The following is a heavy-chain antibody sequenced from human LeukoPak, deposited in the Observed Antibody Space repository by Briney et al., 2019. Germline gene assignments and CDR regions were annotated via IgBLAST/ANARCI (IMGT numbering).Heavy chain of an antibody. Sequence: GASVKVSCKASGYTFTGYYMHWVRQAPGQGLEWMGWINPNSGGTNYAQKFQGRVTMTRDTSISTAYMELSRLRSDDTAVYYCAREGRVGARPYNWFDPWGQGTLVTVSS. D-gene: IGHD1-26*01. J-gene: IGHJ5*02. CDR2: INPNSGGT. CDR3: AREGRVGARPYNWFDP. V-gene: IGHV1-2*02. CDR1: GYTFTGYY.